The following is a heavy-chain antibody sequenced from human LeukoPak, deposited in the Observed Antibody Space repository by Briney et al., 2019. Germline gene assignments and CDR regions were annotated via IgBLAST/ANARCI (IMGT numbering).Heavy chain of an antibody. CDR2: IYNSGST. CDR3: AASLDMVIFDS. D-gene: IGHD3-10*01. J-gene: IGHJ4*02. Sequence: SETLSLTCVVSGGSITSYYWSWIRQSPGKGLEWIGKIYNSGSTNYNPSLKSRVTISVDTSKNQFSLKLSSVTAADTAVYYCAASLDMVIFDSWGLGTLVTVSS. CDR1: GGSITSYY. V-gene: IGHV4-59*01.